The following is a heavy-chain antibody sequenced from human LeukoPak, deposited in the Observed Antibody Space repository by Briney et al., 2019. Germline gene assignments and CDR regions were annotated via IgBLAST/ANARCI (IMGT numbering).Heavy chain of an antibody. CDR2: IYYSGST. CDR3: ARLTGLEVWPPLPEGNWFDP. CDR1: GGSISSSSYY. D-gene: IGHD1-14*01. Sequence: SETLSLTCTVSGGSISSSSYYWGWIRQPPGKGLEWIGSIYYSGSTYYNPSLKSRVTISVDTSKNQFSLKLSSVTAADTAVYYCARLTGLEVWPPLPEGNWFDPWGQGTLVTVSS. V-gene: IGHV4-39*01. J-gene: IGHJ5*02.